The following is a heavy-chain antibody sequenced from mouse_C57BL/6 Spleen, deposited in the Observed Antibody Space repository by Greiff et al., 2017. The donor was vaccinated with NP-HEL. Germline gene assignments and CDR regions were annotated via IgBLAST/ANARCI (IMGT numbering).Heavy chain of an antibody. J-gene: IGHJ3*01. V-gene: IGHV1-22*01. CDR1: GYTFTDYN. D-gene: IGHD5-1*01. Sequence: EVQLQQSGPELVKPGASVKMSCKASGYTFTDYNMHWVKQSPGKSLEWIGYINPNNGGTSYNQKFKGKATLTVNKSSSTAYMELRSLTSEDSADYYCAREVQGAWPYWGQGTLVTVSA. CDR2: INPNNGGT. CDR3: AREVQGAWPY.